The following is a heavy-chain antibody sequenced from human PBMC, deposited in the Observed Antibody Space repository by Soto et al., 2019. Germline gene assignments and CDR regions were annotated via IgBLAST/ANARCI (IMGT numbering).Heavy chain of an antibody. CDR2: IIPIFGTA. CDR1: GGTFSSYA. J-gene: IGHJ5*02. Sequence: QVQLVQSGAEVKKPGSSVKVSCKASGGTFSSYAISWVRQAPGQGLEWMGGIIPIFGTANYAQKFQGRVTTTADEATSTAYRERSSLRSEDTGVYYCARGGDSSGWYSWFDPWGQGTLVTVSS. CDR3: ARGGDSSGWYSWFDP. V-gene: IGHV1-69*01. D-gene: IGHD6-19*01.